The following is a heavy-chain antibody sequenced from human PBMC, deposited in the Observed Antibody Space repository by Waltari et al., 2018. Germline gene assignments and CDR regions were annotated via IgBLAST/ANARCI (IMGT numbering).Heavy chain of an antibody. CDR2: ISWNSGSI. D-gene: IGHD1-26*01. J-gene: IGHJ4*02. V-gene: IGHV3-9*01. Sequence: DVQLVESGGGLVQPGRSLRLSCAASGFTFDDYAMHWVRQAPGKGLECVSGISWNSGSIGYADSVKGRFTISRDNAKNSLYLQMNSLRAEDTALYYCAKDRGATTSLDYWGQGTLVTVSS. CDR1: GFTFDDYA. CDR3: AKDRGATTSLDY.